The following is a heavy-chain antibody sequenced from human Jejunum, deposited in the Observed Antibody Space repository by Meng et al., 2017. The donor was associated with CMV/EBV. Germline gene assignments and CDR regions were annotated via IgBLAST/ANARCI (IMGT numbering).Heavy chain of an antibody. D-gene: IGHD1-7*01. CDR2: IYSGGST. V-gene: IGHV3-53*01. CDR3: ARGRTTGYFDY. J-gene: IGHJ4*03. CDR1: GCTVSSNY. Sequence: SAASGCTVSSNYISWVRQPPGKGLEWVSLIYSGGSTYYADSVTGRFTISRDNSKNTLYLQMNSLRAEDSAVYSCARGRTTGYFDYWGQGTTVTVSS.